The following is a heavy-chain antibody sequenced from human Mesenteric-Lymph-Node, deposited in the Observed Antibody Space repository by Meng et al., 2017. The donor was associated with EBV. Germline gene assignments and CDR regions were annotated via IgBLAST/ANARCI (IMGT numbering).Heavy chain of an antibody. D-gene: IGHD4-17*01. Sequence: QVQLQESGPGRVKPSGTLSLTCAVSGGSISSSDWWTWVRQPPGKGLEWIGTFSYSGTTYYNTSLKSRVTISVDTSKNQFSLKLSSVTAADTAVYYCARDLAGYGDYFLYWGQGTLVTVSS. CDR3: ARDLAGYGDYFLY. CDR1: GGSISSSDW. V-gene: IGHV4-4*02. J-gene: IGHJ4*02. CDR2: FSYSGTT.